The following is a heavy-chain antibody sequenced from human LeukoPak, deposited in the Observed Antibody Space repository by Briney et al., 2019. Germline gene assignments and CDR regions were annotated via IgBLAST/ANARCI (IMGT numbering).Heavy chain of an antibody. CDR3: ARPHTTYDYVWGSYRY. CDR1: GFIFSSYG. V-gene: IGHV3-30*03. Sequence: GGSLRLSCAASGFIFSSYGIHWVRQAPGKGLEWVAVISNDGTNTYYADSVKGRFTISRDNSKNTLFLQMNSLRAEDTAVYYCARPHTTYDYVWGSYRYWGQGTLVTVSS. CDR2: ISNDGTNT. J-gene: IGHJ4*02. D-gene: IGHD3-16*02.